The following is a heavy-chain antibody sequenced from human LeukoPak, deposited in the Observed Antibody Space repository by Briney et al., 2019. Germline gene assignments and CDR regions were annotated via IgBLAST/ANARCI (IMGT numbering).Heavy chain of an antibody. CDR1: GFTFNNYA. V-gene: IGHV3-23*01. D-gene: IGHD3-16*01. J-gene: IGHJ4*02. Sequence: GGSLRLSCAASGFTFNNYAMSWVRQAPGKGLEWVSAISSSGGDTYYADSVKGRFTMSRDMAKDTLYLQMNRLRAEDTAVYYCAKDLKAVLFAYFDYWGQGTLVTVSS. CDR3: AKDLKAVLFAYFDY. CDR2: ISSSGGDT.